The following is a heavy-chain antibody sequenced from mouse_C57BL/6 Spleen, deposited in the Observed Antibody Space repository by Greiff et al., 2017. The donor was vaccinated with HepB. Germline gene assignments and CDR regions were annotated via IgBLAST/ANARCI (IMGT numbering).Heavy chain of an antibody. Sequence: QVQLKESGAELVKPGASVKISCKASGYAFSSYWMNWVKQRPGKGLEWIGKIYPGDGDTNYNGKFKGKATLTADKSSSTTYMQLSSLTSEDSAVYFSARSHSQTYVAYWGQGTLVTVSA. CDR1: GYAFSSYW. V-gene: IGHV1-80*01. D-gene: IGHD3-1*01. CDR3: ARSHSQTYVAY. J-gene: IGHJ3*01. CDR2: IYPGDGDT.